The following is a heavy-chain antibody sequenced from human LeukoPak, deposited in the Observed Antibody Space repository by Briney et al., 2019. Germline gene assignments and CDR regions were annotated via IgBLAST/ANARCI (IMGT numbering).Heavy chain of an antibody. CDR3: ARGIETSDFWSGSLLGWFDP. J-gene: IGHJ5*02. CDR2: INHSGST. V-gene: IGHV4-34*01. Sequence: SETLSLTCTVSGGSVSGSYYWNWIRQPPGKGLEWIGEINHSGSTNYNPSLKSRVTISVDTSKNQFSLKLSSVTAADTAVYYCARGIETSDFWSGSLLGWFDPWGQGTLVTVSS. CDR1: GGSVSGSYY. D-gene: IGHD3-3*01.